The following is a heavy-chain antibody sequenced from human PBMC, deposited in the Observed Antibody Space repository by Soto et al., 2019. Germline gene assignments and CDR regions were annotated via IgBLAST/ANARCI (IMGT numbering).Heavy chain of an antibody. CDR1: GYTFTSYD. D-gene: IGHD6-13*01. J-gene: IGHJ6*02. CDR3: AREWSAAGHFYGMDV. CDR2: MNTNSDDT. Sequence: GASVKVSCKTSGYTFTSYDITWVRQAPGQGLEWVGWMNTNSDDTRSAQKFRGRLTLTRDKSMRAVYMKLSNLRPDDTAVYYCAREWSAAGHFYGMDVWGQGTTVTVSS. V-gene: IGHV1-8*01.